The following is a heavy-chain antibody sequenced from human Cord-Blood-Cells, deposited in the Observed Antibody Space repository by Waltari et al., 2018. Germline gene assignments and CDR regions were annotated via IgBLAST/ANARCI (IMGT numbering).Heavy chain of an antibody. CDR1: GGPISSYY. CDR3: ARHPPGGSYYFDY. CDR2: IYYSGST. D-gene: IGHD1-26*01. J-gene: IGHJ4*02. Sequence: QVQLQESGPGLVKPSETLSLTCTVSGGPISSYYWSWIRQPPGKGLEWIGYIYYSGSTNYNPSLKSRVTISVDTSKNQFSLKLSSVTAADTAVYYCARHPPGGSYYFDYWGQGTLVTVSS. V-gene: IGHV4-59*08.